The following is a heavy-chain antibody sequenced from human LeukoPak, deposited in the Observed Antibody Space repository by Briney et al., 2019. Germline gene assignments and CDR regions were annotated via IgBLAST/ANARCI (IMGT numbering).Heavy chain of an antibody. Sequence: SETLSLTCTVSGGSISSYYWSWIRQPAGKGLEWIGRIYTSGSTSYNPSLKSRVTMSVDTSKNQFSLKLSSVTAADTAVYYCARGSGLDFWSGYYTGREDYWGQGTLVTVSS. CDR2: IYTSGST. D-gene: IGHD3-3*01. CDR3: ARGSGLDFWSGYYTGREDY. J-gene: IGHJ4*02. CDR1: GGSISSYY. V-gene: IGHV4-4*07.